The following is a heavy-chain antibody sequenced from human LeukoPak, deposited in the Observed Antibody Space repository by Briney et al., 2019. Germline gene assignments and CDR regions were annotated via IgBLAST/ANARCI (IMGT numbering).Heavy chain of an antibody. D-gene: IGHD6-13*01. CDR1: GFTFSSYA. CDR2: ISGSGGST. Sequence: GGSLRLSCAASGFTFSSYAMHWVRQAPGKGLEWVSAISGSGGSTYYADSVKGRFTISKDNSKNTLYLQMNSLRAEDTAVYYCASLPAYSSSWRNRYYFDYWGQGTLVTVSS. V-gene: IGHV3-23*01. CDR3: ASLPAYSSSWRNRYYFDY. J-gene: IGHJ4*02.